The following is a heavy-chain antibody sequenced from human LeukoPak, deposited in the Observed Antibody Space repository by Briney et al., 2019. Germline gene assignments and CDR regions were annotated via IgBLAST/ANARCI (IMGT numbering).Heavy chain of an antibody. J-gene: IGHJ3*02. Sequence: SEILSLTCAVYGGSFSGYYWSWIRQPPGKGLEWIGEINHSGSTNYNPSLKSRVTISVDTSKNQFSLKLSSVTAADTAVYYCARVSYSSTHGVRSTAFDIWGQGTMVTVSS. V-gene: IGHV4-34*01. CDR1: GGSFSGYY. D-gene: IGHD6-13*01. CDR2: INHSGST. CDR3: ARVSYSSTHGVRSTAFDI.